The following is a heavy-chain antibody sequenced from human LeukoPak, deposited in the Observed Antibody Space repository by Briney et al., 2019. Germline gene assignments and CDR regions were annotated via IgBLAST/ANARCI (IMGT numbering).Heavy chain of an antibody. CDR3: ARRRYSYDS. CDR2: IYYSGRT. J-gene: IGHJ4*02. Sequence: SETLSLTCTVSGRSLSNFYWGWIRQSPGKGLEWIGFIYYSGRTKYNPSIKSGDTISLDTSKDQLSLTLSSGTAADTAVYYCARRRYSYDSWGQGTLVTVSS. V-gene: IGHV4-59*08. CDR1: GRSLSNFY. D-gene: IGHD5-18*01.